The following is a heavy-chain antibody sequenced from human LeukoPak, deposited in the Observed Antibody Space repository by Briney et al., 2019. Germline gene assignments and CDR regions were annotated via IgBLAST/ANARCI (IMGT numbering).Heavy chain of an antibody. D-gene: IGHD5-18*01. CDR2: IYYSGST. CDR3: ASFPMGDVDTAMVPLDY. J-gene: IGHJ4*02. V-gene: IGHV4-59*01. CDR1: GGSISSYY. Sequence: SETLSLTCTVSGGSISSYYWSWIRQPPGKGLEWIGYIYYSGSTNYNPSLKSRVTISVDTSKNQFSLKLSSVTAADTAVYYCASFPMGDVDTAMVPLDYWGQGTLVTVSS.